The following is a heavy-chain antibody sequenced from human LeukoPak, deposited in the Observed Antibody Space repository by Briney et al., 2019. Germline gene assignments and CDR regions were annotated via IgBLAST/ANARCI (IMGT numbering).Heavy chain of an antibody. J-gene: IGHJ5*02. CDR3: ASIAGSGNWFDP. CDR2: ISSGGYTI. Sequence: PGGSLRLSCAASRFTFSSYEMNWVRQAPGKGLEWVSYISSGGYTIYYADSLKGRFTISRDNAKNSLFLQMNSLRAEDTAVYYCASIAGSGNWFDPWGQGTLVTVSS. D-gene: IGHD3-10*01. V-gene: IGHV3-48*03. CDR1: RFTFSSYE.